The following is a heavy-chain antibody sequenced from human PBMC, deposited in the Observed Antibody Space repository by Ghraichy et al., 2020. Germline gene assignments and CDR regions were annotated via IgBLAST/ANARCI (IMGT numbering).Heavy chain of an antibody. D-gene: IGHD1-7*01. CDR2: IKEDGSET. J-gene: IGHJ4*02. CDR1: GFPFSSYW. V-gene: IGHV3-7*02. Sequence: GGSLRLSCVPSGFPFSSYWMTWVRQAPGKGLEWVATIKEDGSETYYLDSVKGRFTISRDNARNSLYLQMNSLRAEDTAVYYCAAFHMTATIDYWGQGTLVTVSS. CDR3: AAFHMTATIDY.